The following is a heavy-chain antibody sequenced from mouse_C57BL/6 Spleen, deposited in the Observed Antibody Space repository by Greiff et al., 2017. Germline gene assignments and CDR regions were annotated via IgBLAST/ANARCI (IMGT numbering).Heavy chain of an antibody. V-gene: IGHV1-62-2*01. Sequence: QVQLQQSGAELVKPGASVKLSCKASGYTFTEYTIHWVKQRPGQGLEWIGCFSPGSGGIKYNEKFKDKATLTADKSSSTVYMELRRLTSEDSAVXFCARHEDYYGSPWFAYWGQGTLVTVSA. J-gene: IGHJ3*01. CDR2: FSPGSGGI. CDR1: GYTFTEYT. D-gene: IGHD1-1*01. CDR3: ARHEDYYGSPWFAY.